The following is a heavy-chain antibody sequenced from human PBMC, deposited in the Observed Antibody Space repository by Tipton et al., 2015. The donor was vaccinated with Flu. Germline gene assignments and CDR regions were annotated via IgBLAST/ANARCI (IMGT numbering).Heavy chain of an antibody. D-gene: IGHD5-24*01. Sequence: TLSLTCIVSGGSISSRDHFWSWIRQPPGKGLEWIGYIYYTGSTYFNPSLESRVTISVDTSQNQFSLKLSSVTAADTAVYYCARGNGFHSDSWGRGTLVTVSS. J-gene: IGHJ4*02. V-gene: IGHV4-30-4*01. CDR1: GGSISSRDHF. CDR3: ARGNGFHSDS. CDR2: IYYTGST.